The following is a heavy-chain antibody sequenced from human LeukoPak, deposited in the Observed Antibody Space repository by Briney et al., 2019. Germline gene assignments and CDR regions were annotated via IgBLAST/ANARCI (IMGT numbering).Heavy chain of an antibody. V-gene: IGHV4-30-4*02. Sequence: SETLSLTCTVSGGSISSGDYYWSWIRQPPGKGLEWIGYIYYSGSTYYNPSLKSRVTISVDTSKNQFSLKLSSVTAADTAVYYCARGHLVGASIGGGLDYWGQGTLVTVSS. CDR3: ARGHLVGASIGGGLDY. CDR2: IYYSGST. D-gene: IGHD1-26*01. CDR1: GGSISSGDYY. J-gene: IGHJ4*02.